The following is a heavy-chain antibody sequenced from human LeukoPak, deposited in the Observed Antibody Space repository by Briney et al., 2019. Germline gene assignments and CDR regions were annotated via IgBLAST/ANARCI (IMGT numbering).Heavy chain of an antibody. V-gene: IGHV4-59*08. CDR3: ARHIGGGIEDMDV. J-gene: IGHJ6*03. D-gene: IGHD3-16*02. CDR2: IYVTGGT. CDR1: GGSIGTFY. Sequence: SETLSLTCTVSGGSIGTFYWSWIRQSPGKGLEWIGYIYVTGGTRYNPYLQSRVTISVDTSRNQFFLKMSSVTAADTAVYYCARHIGGGIEDMDVWGKGTKVTVSS.